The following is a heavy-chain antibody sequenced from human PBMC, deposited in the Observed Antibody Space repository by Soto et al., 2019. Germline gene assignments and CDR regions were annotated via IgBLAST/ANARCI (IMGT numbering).Heavy chain of an antibody. CDR2: IIPMFGTT. Sequence: SVKVSCKASGGTFSRYAINWVRQAPGQGLEWMGGIIPMFGTTNYAQKFKGRVTITADESTSTVYMELNTLRSEDAAVYYCARASIHGSSWYFWFDPWGQGTLVTVPT. CDR3: ARASIHGSSWYFWFDP. CDR1: GGTFSRYA. D-gene: IGHD6-13*01. J-gene: IGHJ5*01. V-gene: IGHV1-69*13.